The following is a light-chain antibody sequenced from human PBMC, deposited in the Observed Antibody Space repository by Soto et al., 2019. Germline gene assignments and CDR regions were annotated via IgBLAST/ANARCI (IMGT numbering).Light chain of an antibody. CDR2: DVS. CDR1: SSDVGGYNY. V-gene: IGLV2-14*01. J-gene: IGLJ2*01. Sequence: QSALTQPASVSGSPGQSITISCTGTSSDVGGYNYVSWYQQHPGKAPTVMIYDVSNRPSGVSNRFSGSKSGNTASLTISGLQAEDEADYYCSSYTSSSTRVFGGGTKVTVL. CDR3: SSYTSSSTRV.